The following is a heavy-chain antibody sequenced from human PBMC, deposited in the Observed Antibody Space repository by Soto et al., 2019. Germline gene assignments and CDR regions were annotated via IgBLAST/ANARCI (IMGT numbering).Heavy chain of an antibody. D-gene: IGHD6-13*01. J-gene: IGHJ4*02. CDR2: INHSGST. Sequence: SETLSLTCALYGGSFSGYYWSWIRHPPGKGLEWIGEINHSGSTNYNPSLKSRVTISVDTSKNQLSLKLSSVTAADTAVYYCARGSPLDYSSFDCWGQGTLFTVSS. V-gene: IGHV4-34*01. CDR1: GGSFSGYY. CDR3: ARGSPLDYSSFDC.